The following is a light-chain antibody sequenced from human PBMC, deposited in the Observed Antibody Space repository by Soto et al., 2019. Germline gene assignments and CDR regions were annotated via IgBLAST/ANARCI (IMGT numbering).Light chain of an antibody. J-gene: IGKJ2*01. CDR2: WAS. V-gene: IGKV4-1*01. CDR3: QQYYSTPQT. CDR1: QSVLYSSNNKNY. Sequence: DIVMTQSPDSLAVSLGERATINCKSSQSVLYSSNNKNYLAWYQQKPGQPPNLLIYWASTRESGVPDRFSGSGSGTDFTLTNSSLQAEDVAVYYCQQYYSTPQTFGQGTKLEIK.